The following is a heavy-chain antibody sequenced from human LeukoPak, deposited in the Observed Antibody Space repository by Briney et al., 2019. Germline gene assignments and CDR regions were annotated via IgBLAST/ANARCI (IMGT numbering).Heavy chain of an antibody. Sequence: GGPLRLSCVASGFPFSYYGIQWLRQPAGRALEWVAFLRDNGSNQYSLDSVNGRFTISRDDSKNKLYLQMSRLRPDDTGLYYCATEGHDGSGIYYVFPEYWGPGTLVTVSS. D-gene: IGHD3-22*01. CDR3: ATEGHDGSGIYYVFPEY. J-gene: IGHJ4*02. V-gene: IGHV3-30*02. CDR2: LRDNGSNQ. CDR1: GFPFSYYG.